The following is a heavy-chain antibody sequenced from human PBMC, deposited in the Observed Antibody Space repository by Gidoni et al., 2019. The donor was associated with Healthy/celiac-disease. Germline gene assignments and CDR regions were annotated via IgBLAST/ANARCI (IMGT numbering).Heavy chain of an antibody. V-gene: IGHV3-7*03. CDR1: GFTLSSYW. CDR3: ARLDPEGFLVWDY. CDR2: IKQDGSKK. Sequence: EVQLVASGGGLVQPGGPRRLYCAASGFTLSSYWMSWVRQAPGKGLEWVANIKQDGSKKYYVDSVKGRFTISRDNAKNSLYLQMNSLRAEDTAVYYCARLDPEGFLVWDYWGQGTLVTVSS. J-gene: IGHJ4*02. D-gene: IGHD2-8*01.